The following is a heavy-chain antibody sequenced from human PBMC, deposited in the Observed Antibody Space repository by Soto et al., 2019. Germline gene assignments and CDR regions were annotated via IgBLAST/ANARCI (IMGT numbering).Heavy chain of an antibody. CDR1: GYTFTSYG. CDR3: ARDGYNPGPFDY. J-gene: IGHJ4*02. V-gene: IGHV1-18*01. D-gene: IGHD5-12*01. Sequence: ASVNVSCKASGYTFTSYGISWVRQAPGQGLEWMGWISAYNGNTNYAQILQGRVTMTTDTSTSTAYMELRSLRSDDTAVYYCARDGYNPGPFDYWGQGTLVTVSS. CDR2: ISAYNGNT.